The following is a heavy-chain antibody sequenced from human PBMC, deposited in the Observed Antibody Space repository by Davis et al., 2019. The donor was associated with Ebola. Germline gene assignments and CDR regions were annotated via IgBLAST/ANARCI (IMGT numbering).Heavy chain of an antibody. J-gene: IGHJ4*02. Sequence: AASVKVSCKASGYTFTSYDINWVRQATGQGLEWMGWMNPNSGNTGYAQNFQGRVTMTRNTSISTAYMDLSSLRSEDTAVYYCSVGGQDGGFDYWGQGTLVPVSS. D-gene: IGHD1-26*01. CDR1: GYTFTSYD. CDR2: MNPNSGNT. CDR3: SVGGQDGGFDY. V-gene: IGHV1-8*01.